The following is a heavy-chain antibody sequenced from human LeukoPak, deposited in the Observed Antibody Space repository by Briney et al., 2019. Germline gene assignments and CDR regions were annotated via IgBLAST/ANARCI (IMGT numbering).Heavy chain of an antibody. Sequence: GGSLRLSCAASGFTFSSYAMSWVRQAPGKGLEWVSAISGSGGSTYYADSVKGRFTISRDNSKNSLYLQMNSLRAEDTAVYYCARFYARPDAFDIWGQGTMVTVSS. J-gene: IGHJ3*02. CDR1: GFTFSSYA. CDR2: ISGSGGST. CDR3: ARFYARPDAFDI. D-gene: IGHD2/OR15-2a*01. V-gene: IGHV3-23*01.